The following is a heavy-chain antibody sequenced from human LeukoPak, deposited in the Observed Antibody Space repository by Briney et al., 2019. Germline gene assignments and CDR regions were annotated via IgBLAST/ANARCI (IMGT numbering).Heavy chain of an antibody. J-gene: IGHJ4*02. D-gene: IGHD3-10*01. V-gene: IGHV3-7*01. CDR3: ARDFLWFGELFDY. CDR1: GFTFSSYW. Sequence: GGSLRLSCAASGFTFSSYWMSWVRQAPGKGLEWVANIKQDGSEKYYVDSVKGRFTTSRDNAKNSLYLQMNSLRAEDTAVYYCARDFLWFGELFDYWGQGTLVTVSS. CDR2: IKQDGSEK.